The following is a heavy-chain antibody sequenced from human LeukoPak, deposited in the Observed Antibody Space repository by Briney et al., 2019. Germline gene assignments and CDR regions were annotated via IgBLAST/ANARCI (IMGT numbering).Heavy chain of an antibody. CDR1: GFTFSSYG. Sequence: GGSLRLPCAASGFTFSSYGMHWVRQTPGKGLEWVAFIRSDGSNKYYADSVKGRFTISRDNSKKTLYLQINSLRAEDTAVYYCAKEDRYGSVYWGQGTLVTVSP. J-gene: IGHJ4*02. CDR3: AKEDRYGSVY. D-gene: IGHD5-18*01. V-gene: IGHV3-30*02. CDR2: IRSDGSNK.